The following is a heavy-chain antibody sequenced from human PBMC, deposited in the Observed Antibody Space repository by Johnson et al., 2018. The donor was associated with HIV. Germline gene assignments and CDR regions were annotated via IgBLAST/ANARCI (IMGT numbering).Heavy chain of an antibody. V-gene: IGHV3-30*02. Sequence: QVQLVESGGGVVHPGGSLRLSCAASGFPFSSYGMHWVRQAPGKGLEWVAFMGYDGSNKYYVDSVKGLLTISRDNAKNTLYLQMNSLRAEDAAVFYCARVGVGGYSADGAFDIWGQGTMVTVSS. D-gene: IGHD2-15*01. J-gene: IGHJ3*02. CDR1: GFPFSSYG. CDR3: ARVGVGGYSADGAFDI. CDR2: MGYDGSNK.